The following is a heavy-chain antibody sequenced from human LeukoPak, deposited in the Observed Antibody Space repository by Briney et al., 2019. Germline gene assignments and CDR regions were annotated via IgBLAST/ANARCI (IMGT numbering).Heavy chain of an antibody. Sequence: ASVTVSFKASGYTFTSYYMHWVRQAPGQGLEWMGIINPSGGSTSYAQKFQGRVTMTRDTSTSTVYMELSSLRSGDAAVYYCARAKYYYDSSGYYYDYWGQGTLVTVSS. CDR3: ARAKYYYDSSGYYYDY. J-gene: IGHJ4*02. D-gene: IGHD3-22*01. V-gene: IGHV1-46*01. CDR2: INPSGGST. CDR1: GYTFTSYY.